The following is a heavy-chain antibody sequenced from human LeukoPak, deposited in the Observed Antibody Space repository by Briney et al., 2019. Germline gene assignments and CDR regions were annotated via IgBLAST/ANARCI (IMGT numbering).Heavy chain of an antibody. Sequence: GGSLRLSCATSGFTFDDYAMHWVRQAPGKGLEWVSGISWNSGSIGYADSVKGRFTISRDNAKNSLYLQMNSLRAEDTALYYCAKDRRPVTMVQGVIITAAFDIWGQGTMVTVSS. CDR2: ISWNSGSI. CDR1: GFTFDDYA. V-gene: IGHV3-9*01. CDR3: AKDRRPVTMVQGVIITAAFDI. J-gene: IGHJ3*02. D-gene: IGHD3-10*01.